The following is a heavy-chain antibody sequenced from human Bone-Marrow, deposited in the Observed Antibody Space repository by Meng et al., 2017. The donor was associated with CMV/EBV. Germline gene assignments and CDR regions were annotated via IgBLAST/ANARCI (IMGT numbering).Heavy chain of an antibody. CDR3: ARDFSSTSCSFYGMDV. V-gene: IGHV4-39*07. J-gene: IGHJ6*02. D-gene: IGHD2-2*01. Sequence: SETLSLTCTVSGGSISSSSYYWGWIRQPPGKGLEWIGTIYYSGSTYYNPSLTSRVTISVDTSKNQYSLKLSSVTAAATAVHYCARDFSSTSCSFYGMDVWGQGTTVTVSS. CDR2: IYYSGST. CDR1: GGSISSSSYY.